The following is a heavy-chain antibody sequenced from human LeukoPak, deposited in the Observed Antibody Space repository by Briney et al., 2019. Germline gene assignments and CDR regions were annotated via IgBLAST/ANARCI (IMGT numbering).Heavy chain of an antibody. CDR3: TRDSFSGNY. CDR2: INSDGSST. V-gene: IGHV3-74*01. D-gene: IGHD5-12*01. Sequence: PGGSLRLSCAASGFTFSNYWMHWVRQAPGKGLVWVSRINSDGSSTSYADSVKGRFTTSRDNAKNTLYLQMTSLRAEDTAVYYCTRDSFSGNYWGQGTLVTVSS. J-gene: IGHJ4*02. CDR1: GFTFSNYW.